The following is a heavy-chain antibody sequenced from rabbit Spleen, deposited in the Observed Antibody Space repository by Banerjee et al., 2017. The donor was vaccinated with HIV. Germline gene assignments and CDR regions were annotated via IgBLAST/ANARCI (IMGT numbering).Heavy chain of an antibody. CDR1: GFDFSSYW. J-gene: IGHJ4*01. D-gene: IGHD5-1*01. CDR2: IDPIFGTT. V-gene: IGHV1S43*01. Sequence: QEQLEESGGDLVKPEGSLTLTCTASGFDFSSYWMNWVRQAPGKGLEWIGYIDPIFGTTSYASWVNGRFTISSDNAQNTVDLQMNSLTAADTATYFCARSNFGNYFFEFWGPGTLVTVS. CDR3: ARSNFGNYFFEF.